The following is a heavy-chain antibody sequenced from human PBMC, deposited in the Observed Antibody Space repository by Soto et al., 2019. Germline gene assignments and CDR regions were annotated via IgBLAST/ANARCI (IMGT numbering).Heavy chain of an antibody. D-gene: IGHD3-22*01. J-gene: IGHJ4*02. V-gene: IGHV2-5*02. CDR1: GFSLSTSGVG. CDR2: IYWDDDK. CDR3: AHILRDSSGKYYFDS. Sequence: QITLKESGPTLVKPTQTLTLTCTFSGFSLSTSGVGVGWIRQPPGKALEWLALIYWDDDKRYSPSLKSRLTITKDTSKDQVVLTMTNMDPVDTATYYCAHILRDSSGKYYFDSWGQGTLVAVSS.